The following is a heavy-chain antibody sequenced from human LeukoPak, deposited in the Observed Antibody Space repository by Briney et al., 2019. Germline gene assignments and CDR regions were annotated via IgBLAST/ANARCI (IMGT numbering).Heavy chain of an antibody. CDR1: GFTFSTYI. CDR2: ITSSSSYI. V-gene: IGHV3-21*01. D-gene: IGHD3-10*01. Sequence: GGSLRLSCAASGFTFSTYIMIWVRQAPGRGLEWVSSITSSSSYIYYANSVKGRFTISRDNAKNSLYLQMNSLRAEDTAVYYCARVMSGSLTFDFWGQGTLVTASS. J-gene: IGHJ4*02. CDR3: ARVMSGSLTFDF.